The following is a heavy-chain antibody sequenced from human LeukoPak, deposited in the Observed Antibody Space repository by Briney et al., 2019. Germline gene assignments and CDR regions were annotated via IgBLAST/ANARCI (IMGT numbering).Heavy chain of an antibody. CDR3: ARGPPTSY. CDR1: GGSISSSGYY. J-gene: IGHJ4*02. Sequence: SETLSLTCTVSGGSISSSGYYWGWIRQPPGKGLEWIGYIYYSGSTNYNPSLKSRVTISVDTSKNQFSLKLSSVTAADTAVYYCARGPPTSYWGQGTLVTVSS. V-gene: IGHV4-61*05. CDR2: IYYSGST.